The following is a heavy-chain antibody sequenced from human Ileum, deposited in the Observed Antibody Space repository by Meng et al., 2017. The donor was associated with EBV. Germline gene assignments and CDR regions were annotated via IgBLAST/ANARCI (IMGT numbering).Heavy chain of an antibody. CDR3: VRDGDNWNFDY. J-gene: IGHJ4*02. D-gene: IGHD1-20*01. CDR2: INGDGSGS. V-gene: IGHV3-74*01. CDR1: GFTFSSYW. Sequence: EVQLGGSGGGLVQAWGSLRLSCAASGFTFSSYWMHWVRQAPGKGLLWVSRINGDGSGSNYADSVKGRFTISRDNAKNTLSLQMNSLRAEDTAVYYCVRDGDNWNFDYWGQGTLVTVSS.